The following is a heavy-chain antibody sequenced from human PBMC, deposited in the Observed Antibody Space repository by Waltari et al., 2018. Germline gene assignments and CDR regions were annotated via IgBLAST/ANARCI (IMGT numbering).Heavy chain of an antibody. CDR2: TSSDGNTK. J-gene: IGHJ4*02. CDR3: AKSFSNYFDY. CDR1: GFSFSTPS. D-gene: IGHD3-3*01. V-gene: IGHV3-30-3*02. Sequence: QVQLVESGGGIVQPGRSLRLSCAASGFSFSTPSMHWVRQAPGKGLEWVGITSSDGNTKYYADSVKGRFTISRDNSKSTLYLQMDSLTVEDTALYYCAKSFSNYFDYWGQGTLVVVSS.